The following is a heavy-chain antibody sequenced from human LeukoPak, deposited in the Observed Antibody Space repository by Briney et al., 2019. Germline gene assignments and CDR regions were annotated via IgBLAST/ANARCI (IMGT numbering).Heavy chain of an antibody. J-gene: IGHJ4*02. Sequence: SVMVSCKASGGTFSSCAISWVRQAPGQGLEWMGGIIPIFGTANYAQKFQGRVTITADESTSTAYMELSSLRSEDTAVYYCARVDRPERDGYNFDYWGQGTLVTVSS. CDR2: IIPIFGTA. CDR1: GGTFSSCA. V-gene: IGHV1-69*13. CDR3: ARVDRPERDGYNFDY. D-gene: IGHD5-24*01.